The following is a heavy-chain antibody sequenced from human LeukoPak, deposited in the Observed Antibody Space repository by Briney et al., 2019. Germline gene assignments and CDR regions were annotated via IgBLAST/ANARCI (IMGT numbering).Heavy chain of an antibody. J-gene: IGHJ4*02. D-gene: IGHD2-8*02. CDR3: ARLGTGGTGVDY. CDR2: IYYSGST. V-gene: IGHV4-59*08. Sequence: PSETLSLTCTVSGGSISSYYWSWIRQPSGKGLEWIGYIYYSGSTNYNPSLKSRVTISVDTSKNQFSLKLSSVTAADTAVYYCARLGTGGTGVDYWGQGTLVTVSS. CDR1: GGSISSYY.